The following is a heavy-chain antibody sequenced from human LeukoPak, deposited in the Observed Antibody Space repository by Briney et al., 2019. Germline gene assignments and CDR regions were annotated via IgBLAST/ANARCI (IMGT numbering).Heavy chain of an antibody. V-gene: IGHV4-34*01. J-gene: IGHJ5*02. D-gene: IGHD3-22*01. CDR1: GGSFSGYY. CDR3: ARRSLLRNNWFDP. Sequence: SETLSLTCAVSGGSFSGYYWTWIRQPPGKGLEWIGEINHSGSANYNPSLKSRVTISLDTSKNQFSLKLSSVTAADTAVYYCARRSLLRNNWFDPWGQGTLVTVSS. CDR2: INHSGSA.